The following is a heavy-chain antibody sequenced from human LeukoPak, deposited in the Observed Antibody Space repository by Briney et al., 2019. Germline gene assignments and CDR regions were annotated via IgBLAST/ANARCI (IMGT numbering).Heavy chain of an antibody. CDR3: AREWEQWLASTGGYYGMDV. CDR2: ISAYNGNT. J-gene: IGHJ6*02. V-gene: IGHV1-18*01. CDR1: GYTFTSYG. Sequence: ASVKVSCKASGYTFTSYGISWVRQAPGQGLEWMEWISAYNGNTNYAQKLQGRVTMTTDTSTSTAYMELRSLRSDDTAVYYCAREWEQWLASTGGYYGMDVWGQGTTVTVSS. D-gene: IGHD6-19*01.